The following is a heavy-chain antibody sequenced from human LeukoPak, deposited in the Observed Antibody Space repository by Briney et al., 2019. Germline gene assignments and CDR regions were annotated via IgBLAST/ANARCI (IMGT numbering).Heavy chain of an antibody. CDR2: INPNSGGT. CDR1: GITFNSYD. J-gene: IGHJ4*02. Sequence: ASVKVSCKASGITFNSYDINWVRQATGQGLEWMGWINPNSGGTNYAQKFQGRVTMTRDTSISTAYMELSRLRSDDTAVYYCAREGQLVGSGNELDYWGQGTLVTVSS. V-gene: IGHV1-2*02. CDR3: AREGQLVGSGNELDY. D-gene: IGHD6-6*01.